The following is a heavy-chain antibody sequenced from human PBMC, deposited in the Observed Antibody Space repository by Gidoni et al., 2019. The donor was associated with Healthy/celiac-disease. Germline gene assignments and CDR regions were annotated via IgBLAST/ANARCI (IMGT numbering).Heavy chain of an antibody. CDR1: GFTFISYA. V-gene: IGHV3-23*01. CDR2: IRGSGGST. D-gene: IGHD3-16*02. CDR3: AKGFSPLPVAHYYYYGMDV. J-gene: IGHJ6*02. Sequence: EVLLLESGGGLVQPGGSLRLSCAASGFTFISYAMSWGRQAPGKGLAWVSAIRGSGGSTYYADSVKGRFTISRDNSKNTLYLQMNSLRAEDTAVYYCAKGFSPLPVAHYYYYGMDVWGQGTTVTVSS.